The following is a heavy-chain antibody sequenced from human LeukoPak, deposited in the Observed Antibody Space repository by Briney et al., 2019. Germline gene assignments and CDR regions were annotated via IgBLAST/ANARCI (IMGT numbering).Heavy chain of an antibody. Sequence: PSQTLSLTCTVSGGSISGGGYYWSWIRQHPGKGLEWIGYIYYSGSTYYNPSLKSRVTISVDTSKNQFSLKLSSVTAADTAVYYCAREHSGSYPLYYYYYGMDVWGQGTTVTVSS. CDR3: AREHSGSYPLYYYYYGMDV. J-gene: IGHJ6*02. D-gene: IGHD3-10*01. CDR2: IYYSGST. CDR1: GGSISGGGYY. V-gene: IGHV4-31*03.